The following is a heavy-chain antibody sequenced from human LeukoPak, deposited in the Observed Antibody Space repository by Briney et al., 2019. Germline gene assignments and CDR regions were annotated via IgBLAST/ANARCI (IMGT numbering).Heavy chain of an antibody. Sequence: GGSLRLSCAASGFTFTRFNMNWVRQAPGKGLELVSSITTSGTYIYYADSVKGRFTISRDNAKNSLYLQMNSLRAKDTAVYYCARRDFLDYWGQGTLVTVSS. V-gene: IGHV3-21*06. CDR1: GFTFTRFN. CDR3: ARRDFLDY. CDR2: ITTSGTYI. D-gene: IGHD2/OR15-2a*01. J-gene: IGHJ4*02.